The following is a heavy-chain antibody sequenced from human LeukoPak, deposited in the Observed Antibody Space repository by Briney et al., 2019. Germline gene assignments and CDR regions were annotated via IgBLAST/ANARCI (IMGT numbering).Heavy chain of an antibody. CDR1: GFTVSNNY. CDR2: IYSGGST. Sequence: GGSLRLSCAASGFTVSNNYMSWVRQAPGKGLEWVSVIYSGGSTYYADSVKGRFTISRDNSKNTLYLQMNSLRAEDTAVYYCARDGYYDFWSGLGPPDYWGQGTLVTVSS. D-gene: IGHD3-3*01. V-gene: IGHV3-53*01. CDR3: ARDGYYDFWSGLGPPDY. J-gene: IGHJ4*02.